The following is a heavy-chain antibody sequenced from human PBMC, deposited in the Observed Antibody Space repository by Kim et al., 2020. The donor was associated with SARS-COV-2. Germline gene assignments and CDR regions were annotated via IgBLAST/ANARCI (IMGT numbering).Heavy chain of an antibody. CDR1: GFTFSSYS. CDR2: ISSSSSTI. D-gene: IGHD2-2*01. Sequence: GGSLRLSCAASGFTFSSYSMNWVRQAPGKGLEWVSYISSSSSTIYYADSVKGRFTISRDNAKNSLYLQMNSLRDEDTAVYYCARTYCSSTSCYDDYFDYWGQGTLVTVSS. CDR3: ARTYCSSTSCYDDYFDY. V-gene: IGHV3-48*02. J-gene: IGHJ4*02.